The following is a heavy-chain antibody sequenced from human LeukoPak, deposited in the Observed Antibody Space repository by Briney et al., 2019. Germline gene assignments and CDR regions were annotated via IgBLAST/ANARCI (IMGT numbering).Heavy chain of an antibody. CDR3: AVNQISYYGMDV. CDR1: GFTFTSSA. CDR2: IVVGSGNT. V-gene: IGHV1-58*02. J-gene: IGHJ6*02. D-gene: IGHD1-14*01. Sequence: SVKVSWKASGFTFTSSAMQWVRQARGQRLEWIGWIVVGSGNTNYAQKFQERVTITRDMSTSTAYMELSSLRSEDTAVYYCAVNQISYYGMDVWGQGTTVTVSS.